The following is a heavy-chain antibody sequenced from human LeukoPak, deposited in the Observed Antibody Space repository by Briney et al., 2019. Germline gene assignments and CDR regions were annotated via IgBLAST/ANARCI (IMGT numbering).Heavy chain of an antibody. Sequence: PSETLSLTCAVYGGSFSGYYWSWIRQPPEKGLEWIGEINHSGSTNYNPSLKSRVTISVDTSKNQFSLKLSSVTAADTAVYYCASRQWLGPFDYWGQGTLVTVSS. D-gene: IGHD6-19*01. CDR1: GGSFSGYY. V-gene: IGHV4-34*01. CDR3: ASRQWLGPFDY. CDR2: INHSGST. J-gene: IGHJ4*02.